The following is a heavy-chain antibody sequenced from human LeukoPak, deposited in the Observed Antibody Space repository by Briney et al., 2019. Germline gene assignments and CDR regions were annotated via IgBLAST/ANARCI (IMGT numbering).Heavy chain of an antibody. Sequence: SVKVSCKASGGTFSSYAISWVRQAPGQGLEWMGGIIPIFGTANYAQKLQGRVTITADKSTSTAYMELSSLRSEDTAVYYCARAGKRWSRIAAPDYWGQGTLVTVSS. J-gene: IGHJ4*02. CDR1: GGTFSSYA. CDR2: IIPIFGTA. CDR3: ARAGKRWSRIAAPDY. D-gene: IGHD6-6*01. V-gene: IGHV1-69*06.